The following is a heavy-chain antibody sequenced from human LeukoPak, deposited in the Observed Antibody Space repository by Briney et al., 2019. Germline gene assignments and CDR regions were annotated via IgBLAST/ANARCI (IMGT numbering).Heavy chain of an antibody. Sequence: GGSLRLSCAASGFTFSIYRMNWVRQAPGKGLEWVSYISSGSRTIYYADSVKGRFTISRDNAKNSLYLQMNSLRDEDTAVFYCARAKYTDGWNFDYWGRGTLVTVSS. D-gene: IGHD5-24*01. V-gene: IGHV3-48*02. J-gene: IGHJ4*02. CDR1: GFTFSIYR. CDR2: ISSGSRTI. CDR3: ARAKYTDGWNFDY.